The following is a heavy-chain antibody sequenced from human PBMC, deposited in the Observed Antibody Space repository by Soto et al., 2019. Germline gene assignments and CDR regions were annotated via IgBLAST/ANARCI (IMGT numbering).Heavy chain of an antibody. CDR2: IAADGLAQ. Sequence: QVQLVESGGGVVQPGRSLRLSCAASGFTYSTSGMHWVRQAPGKGLEWVAVIAADGLAQYYADSVKGRFTISRDNSENTLFLQMNNLGAEDTAVYYCAKEFFSPQAYWFFDLWGRGTLVTVSS. CDR1: GFTYSTSG. V-gene: IGHV3-30*18. J-gene: IGHJ2*01. D-gene: IGHD3-3*01. CDR3: AKEFFSPQAYWFFDL.